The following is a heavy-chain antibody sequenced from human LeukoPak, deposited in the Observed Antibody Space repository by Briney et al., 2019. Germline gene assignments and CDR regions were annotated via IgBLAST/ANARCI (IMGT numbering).Heavy chain of an antibody. CDR1: GASISSYY. Sequence: PSETLSLTCTVSGASISSYYWTWIRQAPGKGLEWIGHVYYSVSTNYNPSLKSRVSISQDTSKNQVSLTLNSVTAADTAVYYCARQESGPYHYMDVWGRGTAVTVSS. V-gene: IGHV4-59*08. CDR3: ARQESGPYHYMDV. CDR2: VYYSVST. D-gene: IGHD3-3*01. J-gene: IGHJ6*03.